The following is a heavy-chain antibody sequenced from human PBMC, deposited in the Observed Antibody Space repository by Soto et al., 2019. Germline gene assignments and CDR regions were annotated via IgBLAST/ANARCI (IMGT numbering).Heavy chain of an antibody. V-gene: IGHV3-23*01. D-gene: IGHD2-8*01. Sequence: EVQLLESGRGVVQPGGSLRLSCAASGFTFSAYAMSWVRQAPGKGLQWVSGVGGSDTDKHYADSVRGRFTVSRDNSKNTLYLQRHSLRADDTAVYYCAKDSTAVNGVWDPFDMWGQGTAVTVSS. CDR1: GFTFSAYA. CDR3: AKDSTAVNGVWDPFDM. J-gene: IGHJ3*02. CDR2: VGGSDTDK.